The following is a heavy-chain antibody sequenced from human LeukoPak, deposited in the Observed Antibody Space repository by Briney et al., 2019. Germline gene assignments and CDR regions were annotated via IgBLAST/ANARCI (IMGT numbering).Heavy chain of an antibody. V-gene: IGHV3-53*01. D-gene: IGHD1-14*01. CDR2: LYSDGNA. CDR3: ARGVEPLAANTLAY. Sequence: GGSLRLSCAASGFTVITNDMTWVRQAPGKGLEWVSVLYSDGNAKYADSVQGRFTISRDNSKNTLYLEMNSLRPDDTAVYYCARGVEPLAANTLAYWGQGTLVTVSS. CDR1: GFTVITND. J-gene: IGHJ4*02.